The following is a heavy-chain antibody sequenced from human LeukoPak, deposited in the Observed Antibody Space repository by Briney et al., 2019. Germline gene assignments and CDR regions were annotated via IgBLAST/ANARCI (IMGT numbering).Heavy chain of an antibody. Sequence: PGGSLRLSCAASGFTFRSYSMNWARHAPGRGLEWVSSITTGSTYIYYADSVKGRFTISRDNAKNSLYLQMNRLRDEDTAVYYCARDEDPGYFDSSGYSGYWGGGTLVTVS. CDR3: ARDEDPGYFDSSGYSGY. J-gene: IGHJ4*02. CDR1: GFTFRSYS. V-gene: IGHV3-21*01. CDR2: ITTGSTYI. D-gene: IGHD3-22*01.